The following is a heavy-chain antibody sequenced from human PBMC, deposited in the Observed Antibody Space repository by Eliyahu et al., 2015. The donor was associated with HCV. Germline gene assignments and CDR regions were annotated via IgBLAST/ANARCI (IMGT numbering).Heavy chain of an antibody. CDR1: GFTFSSYG. CDR2: ISYDGSNK. CDR3: AKDLDTAEGVVYYYYGMDV. V-gene: IGHV3-30*18. Sequence: GFTFSSYGMHWVRQAPGKGLEWVAVISYDGSNKYYADSVKGRFTISRDNSKNTLYLQMNSLRAEDTAVYYCAKDLDTAEGVVYYYYGMDVWGQGTTVTVSS. J-gene: IGHJ6*02. D-gene: IGHD5-18*01.